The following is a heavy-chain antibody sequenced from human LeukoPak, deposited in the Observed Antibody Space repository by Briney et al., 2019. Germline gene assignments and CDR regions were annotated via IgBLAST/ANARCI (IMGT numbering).Heavy chain of an antibody. CDR1: GVSLSSHG. J-gene: IGHJ4*02. CDR2: TWPDGRSE. CDR3: ARDRGNDYFDS. Sequence: TGGSLRLSCVVSGVSLSSHGMHWVRQAPGKRLEWLTFTWPDGRSEYYADSVKGRFSVSRDNSKNTVYLQIDSLRVEDTAVYYCARDRGNDYFDSWGQGTLVTVSS. V-gene: IGHV3-33*01.